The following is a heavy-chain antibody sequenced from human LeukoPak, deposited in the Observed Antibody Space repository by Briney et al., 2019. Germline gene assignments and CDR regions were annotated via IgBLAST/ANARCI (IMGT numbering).Heavy chain of an antibody. Sequence: ASVNVSCKASGYTFTSYAMNWVRQAPGQGLEWMGWINTNTGNPTYAQGFTGRFVFSLDTSVSTAYLQISSLKAEDAAVYYCARDGDSSGWTRSDYWGQGTLVTVSS. V-gene: IGHV7-4-1*02. CDR1: GYTFTSYA. CDR2: INTNTGNP. J-gene: IGHJ4*02. D-gene: IGHD6-19*01. CDR3: ARDGDSSGWTRSDY.